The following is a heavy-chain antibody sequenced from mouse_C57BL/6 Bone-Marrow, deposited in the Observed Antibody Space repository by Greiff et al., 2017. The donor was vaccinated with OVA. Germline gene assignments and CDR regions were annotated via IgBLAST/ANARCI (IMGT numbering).Heavy chain of an antibody. Sequence: EVHLVESGGDLVKPGGSLKLSCAASGFTFSSYGMSWVRQTPDKRLEWVATISSGGSYTYYPDSVKGRFTISRDNAKNTLYLQMSSLKSEDTAMYYCARHPYYGKDYWGQGTTLTVSS. J-gene: IGHJ2*01. CDR3: ARHPYYGKDY. CDR1: GFTFSSYG. CDR2: ISSGGSYT. D-gene: IGHD1-1*01. V-gene: IGHV5-6*01.